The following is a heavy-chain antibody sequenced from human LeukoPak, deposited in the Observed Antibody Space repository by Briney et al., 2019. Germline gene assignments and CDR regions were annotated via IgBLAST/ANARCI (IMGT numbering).Heavy chain of an antibody. CDR1: GGSIFSYY. V-gene: IGHV4-4*08. CDR2: IYPNGIT. Sequence: SETLSLTCTVSGGSIFSYYWNWIRQPPGKGLEWIGYIYPNGITSYNPSLRSQGTISIATSKNQFSLRLRSVTAADTAIYYCARRAYYDTSGYYPTSGYFDLWGRGTLVTVSS. CDR3: ARRAYYDTSGYYPTSGYFDL. D-gene: IGHD3-22*01. J-gene: IGHJ2*01.